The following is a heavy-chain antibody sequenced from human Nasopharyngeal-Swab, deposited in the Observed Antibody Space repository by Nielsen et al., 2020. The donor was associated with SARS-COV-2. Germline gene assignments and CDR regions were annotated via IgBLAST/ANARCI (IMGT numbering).Heavy chain of an antibody. Sequence: VRQAPGKGLEWGAVISYDGSNKYYADSVKGRFTISRDNSKDTLYLQMNSLRAEDTAVYYCARDHVYCSGGSCYRNYYGMDVWGQGTTVTVSS. D-gene: IGHD2-15*01. CDR2: ISYDGSNK. J-gene: IGHJ6*02. V-gene: IGHV3-30-3*01. CDR3: ARDHVYCSGGSCYRNYYGMDV.